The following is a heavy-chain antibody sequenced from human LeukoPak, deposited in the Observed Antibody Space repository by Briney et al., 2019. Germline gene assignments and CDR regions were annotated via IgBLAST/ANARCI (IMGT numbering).Heavy chain of an antibody. Sequence: ASVKVSCKASGYTFTSYDINWVRQATGQGLEWMGWMNPNSGNTGYAQKFQGRVTMTRNTSISTAYMELSRLRSDDTAVYYCARVLGYYYGSGSYESSGWFDPWGQGTLVTVSS. D-gene: IGHD3-10*01. CDR3: ARVLGYYYGSGSYESSGWFDP. V-gene: IGHV1-8*01. CDR2: MNPNSGNT. J-gene: IGHJ5*02. CDR1: GYTFTSYD.